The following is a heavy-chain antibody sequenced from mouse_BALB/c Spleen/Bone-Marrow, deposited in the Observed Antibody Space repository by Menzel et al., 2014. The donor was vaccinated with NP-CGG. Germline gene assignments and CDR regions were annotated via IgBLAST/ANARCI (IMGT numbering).Heavy chain of an antibody. Sequence: EVQLVESGGGSVKPGGSLKLSCAASGFTFSSYAMSWVRQSPEKRLEWVAEISSGGSYTYYPDTVTGRFTISRDNAKNTLYLEMSSLRSEDTAMYYCARGGNYLDYWGQDTTLTVSS. CDR2: ISSGGSYT. J-gene: IGHJ2*01. CDR1: GFTFSSYA. V-gene: IGHV5-9-4*01. CDR3: ARGGNYLDY.